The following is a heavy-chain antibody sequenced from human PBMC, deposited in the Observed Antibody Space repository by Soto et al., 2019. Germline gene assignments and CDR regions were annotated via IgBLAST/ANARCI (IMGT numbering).Heavy chain of an antibody. J-gene: IGHJ6*02. CDR2: INAGNGNT. V-gene: IGHV1-3*01. D-gene: IGHD2-15*01. Sequence: ASVKVSCKASGYSFGNYAMHWVRQAPGQRLEWMGWINAGNGNTKYPQKFQDRVTITRDTSASTAYMELSSLRSEDTAVYYCAEGGNIAVVVADYGMDVWGQGTTVTVSS. CDR1: GYSFGNYA. CDR3: AEGGNIAVVVADYGMDV.